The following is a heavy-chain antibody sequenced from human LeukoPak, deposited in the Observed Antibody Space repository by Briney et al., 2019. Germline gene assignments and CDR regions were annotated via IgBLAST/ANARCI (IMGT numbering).Heavy chain of an antibody. Sequence: GGSLRLSCAASGFTFSSYNMNWVRQAPGKGLEWVSSIGSISNYIYYADSVKGRFTISRDNAKNSLYLQMNSLRAEDTAVYYCARDFVTGTPSYWGQGTLVTVSS. CDR3: ARDFVTGTPSY. D-gene: IGHD1-20*01. CDR2: IGSISNYI. J-gene: IGHJ4*02. CDR1: GFTFSSYN. V-gene: IGHV3-21*01.